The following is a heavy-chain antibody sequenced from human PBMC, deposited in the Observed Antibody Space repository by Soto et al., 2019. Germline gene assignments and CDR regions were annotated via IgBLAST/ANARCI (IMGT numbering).Heavy chain of an antibody. Sequence: GGSLRLSCAASGFTFSSYGMHWARQAPGKGLEWVAVISYDGSNKYYADSVKGRFTISRDNSKNTLYLQMNSLKAEDTAVYYCAKAPYSGYDFWWFDYWGQGTLVTVSS. D-gene: IGHD5-12*01. V-gene: IGHV3-30*18. CDR1: GFTFSSYG. J-gene: IGHJ4*02. CDR2: ISYDGSNK. CDR3: AKAPYSGYDFWWFDY.